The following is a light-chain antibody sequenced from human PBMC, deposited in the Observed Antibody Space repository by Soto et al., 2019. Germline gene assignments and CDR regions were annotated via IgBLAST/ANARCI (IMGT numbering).Light chain of an antibody. CDR3: CSYAGSYTGV. Sequence: QSALTQPRSVSGSPGQSVTISCTGTSSDVGGYNYVSWYQQHPGKAPKLMIYDVSKRPSGVPDRSSGSKSGNTASLTISGLQAEDEADYYCCSYAGSYTGVFGTGTKVTVL. CDR2: DVS. J-gene: IGLJ1*01. CDR1: SSDVGGYNY. V-gene: IGLV2-11*01.